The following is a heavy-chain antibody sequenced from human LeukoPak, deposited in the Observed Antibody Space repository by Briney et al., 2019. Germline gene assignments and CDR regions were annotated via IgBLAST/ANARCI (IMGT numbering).Heavy chain of an antibody. D-gene: IGHD3-22*01. Sequence: PSETLSLTCAVYGGSFSGYYWSWIRQPPGKGLEWIGEINHSGSTNHNPSLKSRVTISVDTSKNQFSLKLSSVTAADTAVYYCARDYYDSSGYYYFFDYWGQGTLVTVSS. CDR3: ARDYYDSSGYYYFFDY. CDR2: INHSGST. V-gene: IGHV4-34*01. J-gene: IGHJ4*02. CDR1: GGSFSGYY.